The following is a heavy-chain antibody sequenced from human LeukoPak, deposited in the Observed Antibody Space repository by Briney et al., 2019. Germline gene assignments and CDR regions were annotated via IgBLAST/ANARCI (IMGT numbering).Heavy chain of an antibody. J-gene: IGHJ4*02. V-gene: IGHV3-33*06. CDR2: ISYDGNTI. CDR1: GFRFSSYA. CDR3: AKRGTTWDLDY. Sequence: GGSLRLSCGASGFRFSSYAMHWVRQATGKGLEGVAVISYDGNTIYYADSVTGRFTISRDYSKNTLHLQMNSLRAEDTAVYYCAKRGTTWDLDYWGQGTLVTVSS. D-gene: IGHD3-16*01.